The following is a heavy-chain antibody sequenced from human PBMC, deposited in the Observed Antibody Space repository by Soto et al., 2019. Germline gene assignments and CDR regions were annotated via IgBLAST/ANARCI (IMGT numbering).Heavy chain of an antibody. J-gene: IGHJ4*02. Sequence: SETLSLTCTVSGGSVTSSSCYWGWIRQPPGKGLEWIGDIYHTGTTYYNPSLKSRVTIYVDTSTEQFSLKLSSVTAADTAVYYCARRDGYNRDFDYWGQGTLVTVYS. V-gene: IGHV4-39*01. CDR1: GGSVTSSSCY. CDR3: ARRDGYNRDFDY. D-gene: IGHD5-12*01. CDR2: IYHTGTT.